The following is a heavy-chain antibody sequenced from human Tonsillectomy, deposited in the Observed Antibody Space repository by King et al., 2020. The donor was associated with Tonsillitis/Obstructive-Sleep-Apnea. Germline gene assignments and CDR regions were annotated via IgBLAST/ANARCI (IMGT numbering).Heavy chain of an antibody. Sequence: VQLVESGGGLVQPGGSLRLSCAASGFTFSSHAMTWVRQAPGKGLEWVSGISGSGGNTYHEDSVKGRFTISRDNSKNTLYPQMNSLRDEDTAFYYCLKGGWGSASDIWGQGTMVTVSS. CDR3: LKGGWGSASDI. CDR1: GFTFSSHA. J-gene: IGHJ3*02. V-gene: IGHV3-23*04. CDR2: ISGSGGNT. D-gene: IGHD2-21*01.